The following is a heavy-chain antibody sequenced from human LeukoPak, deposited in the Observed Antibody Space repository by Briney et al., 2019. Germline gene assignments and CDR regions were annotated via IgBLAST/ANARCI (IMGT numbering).Heavy chain of an antibody. V-gene: IGHV4-38-2*02. J-gene: IGHJ3*02. CDR1: GYSISNGYY. D-gene: IGHD3-22*01. CDR3: ARSLSGYYFGAFDI. CDR2: IYHSGST. Sequence: PSETLSLTCTVSGYSISNGYYWGWIRQPPGKGLEWIGSIYHSGSTYYNPSLKSRVTISVDTSKNHFSLKPSSVTAADTAVYYCARSLSGYYFGAFDIWGLGTMVTVSS.